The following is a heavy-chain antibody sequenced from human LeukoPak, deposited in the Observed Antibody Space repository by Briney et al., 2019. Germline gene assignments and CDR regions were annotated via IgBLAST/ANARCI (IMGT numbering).Heavy chain of an antibody. D-gene: IGHD1/OR15-1a*01. Sequence: KPGESLRISCKSSGSTFTTHWIGWVRQMPGKALEWMGIIFPGDSDTIYSPSFQGRVTISADKSISTAYLQWSSLKASDTAMYYCASSESQTKFDYWGQGTLVTVSS. J-gene: IGHJ4*02. V-gene: IGHV5-51*03. CDR2: IFPGDSDT. CDR3: ASSESQTKFDY. CDR1: GSTFTTHW.